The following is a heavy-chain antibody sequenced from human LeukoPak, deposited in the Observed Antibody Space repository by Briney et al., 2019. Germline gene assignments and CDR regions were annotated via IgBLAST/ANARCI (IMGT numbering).Heavy chain of an antibody. D-gene: IGHD3-3*01. Sequence: GGSLRLSCAASGFTVSSNYMSWVRQAPGKGLEWVSVIYSGGSTYYADSVKGRLTISRDNSKNTLYLQMNSLRAEDTAVYYCARTPPYYDFWSGYDYYYYYGMDVWGQGTTVTVSS. J-gene: IGHJ6*02. CDR1: GFTVSSNY. V-gene: IGHV3-53*01. CDR2: IYSGGST. CDR3: ARTPPYYDFWSGYDYYYYYGMDV.